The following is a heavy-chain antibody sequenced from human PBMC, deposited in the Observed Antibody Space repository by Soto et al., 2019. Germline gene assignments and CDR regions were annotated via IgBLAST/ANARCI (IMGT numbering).Heavy chain of an antibody. V-gene: IGHV3-30-3*01. J-gene: IGHJ4*02. Sequence: GGSLRLSCAASGFTFSSYAMHWVRQAPGKGLEWVAVISYDGSNKYYADSVKGRFTISRDNSKNTLYLQMNSLRAEDTAVYYCARELRGDYATDYWGQGTLVTVSS. CDR1: GFTFSSYA. CDR2: ISYDGSNK. D-gene: IGHD4-17*01. CDR3: ARELRGDYATDY.